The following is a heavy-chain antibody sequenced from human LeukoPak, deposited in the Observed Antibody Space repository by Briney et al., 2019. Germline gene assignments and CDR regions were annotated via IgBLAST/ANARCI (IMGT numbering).Heavy chain of an antibody. Sequence: AGGSLRLSCAASGFTFRNAWMSWVRQAPGKGLEWGGRIKGKTDGGTTEYAAPVKGRFTISRDDSKNTLYLQMNSLKTEDTAVYYCTPDPHGDYVVSWGQGTLVTVSS. CDR3: TPDPHGDYVVS. J-gene: IGHJ4*02. D-gene: IGHD4-17*01. CDR1: GFTFRNAW. CDR2: IKGKTDGGTT. V-gene: IGHV3-15*01.